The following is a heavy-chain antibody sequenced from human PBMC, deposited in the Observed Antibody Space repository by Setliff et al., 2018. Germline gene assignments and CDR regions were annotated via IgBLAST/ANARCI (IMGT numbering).Heavy chain of an antibody. Sequence: ASVKVSCKASGYTLNNYAMNWVRQAPGQGPEWMGWINTNSGNPTYAQGFTGRFVFSLDTSVSTAYLQISSLKPEDTAMYYCARASRFATIVWKGDYYMDVWGKGTTVTVSS. J-gene: IGHJ6*03. V-gene: IGHV7-4-1*02. CDR1: GYTLNNYA. D-gene: IGHD3-16*02. CDR3: ARASRFATIVWKGDYYMDV. CDR2: INTNSGNP.